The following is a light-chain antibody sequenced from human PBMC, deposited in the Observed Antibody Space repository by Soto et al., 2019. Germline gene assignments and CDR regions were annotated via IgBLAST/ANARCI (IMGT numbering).Light chain of an antibody. CDR1: QSISSW. Sequence: DIQMTQSPSTLSASVGDRVTITCRASQSISSWLAWYQQKPGRPPRLLIYKASTLESGVPSRFSGSGSGTEFTLTISSLQPDDFATYFCLQYNTFLWALGQGTKVDIK. CDR2: KAS. V-gene: IGKV1-5*03. CDR3: LQYNTFLWA. J-gene: IGKJ1*01.